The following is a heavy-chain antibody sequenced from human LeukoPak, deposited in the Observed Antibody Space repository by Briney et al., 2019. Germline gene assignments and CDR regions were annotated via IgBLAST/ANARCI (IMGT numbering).Heavy chain of an antibody. Sequence: ASVKVSCKASGYTFSSYGISWVRQAPGQGLEWMGWINTYNDNTNYAQKLQGRVTMTTDTPTTTAYMELRSLRSDDTAVYYCARDRNIHCSSSTCYPVWDYWGQGTLVTVSS. CDR3: ARDRNIHCSSSTCYPVWDY. J-gene: IGHJ4*02. CDR1: GYTFSSYG. D-gene: IGHD2-2*01. CDR2: INTYNDNT. V-gene: IGHV1-18*01.